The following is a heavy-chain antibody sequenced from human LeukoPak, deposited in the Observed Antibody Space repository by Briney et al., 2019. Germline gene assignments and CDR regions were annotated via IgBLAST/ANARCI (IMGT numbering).Heavy chain of an antibody. CDR2: INHSGIT. CDR1: GGSFTNYY. V-gene: IGHV4-34*01. CDR3: GRGKLEEYTFYYSYYMDV. J-gene: IGHJ6*03. Sequence: PSGTLSLTCAVYGGSFTNYYWRWSWIRQPAGKGLEWIGEINHSGITNYNPSLKSRLTISVDTPKNQFSLSLSSVTAADTAVYYCGRGKLEEYTFYYSYYMDVWGRGTTVTVSS. D-gene: IGHD6-13*01.